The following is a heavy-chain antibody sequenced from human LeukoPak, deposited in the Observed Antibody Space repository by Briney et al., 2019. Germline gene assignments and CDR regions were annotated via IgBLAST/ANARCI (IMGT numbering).Heavy chain of an antibody. CDR3: AREGDSGMTTVTTFDY. V-gene: IGHV1-69*06. Sequence: GASVKVSCKASGGTFSSYAISRVRQAPGQGLEWMGGIIPIFGTANYAQKFQGRVTITADKSTSTAYMELSSLRSEDTAVYYCAREGDSGMTTVTTFDYWGQGTLVTVSS. J-gene: IGHJ4*02. D-gene: IGHD4-17*01. CDR1: GGTFSSYA. CDR2: IIPIFGTA.